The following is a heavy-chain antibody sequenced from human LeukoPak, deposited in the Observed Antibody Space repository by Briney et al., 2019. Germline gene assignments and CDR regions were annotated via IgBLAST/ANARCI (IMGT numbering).Heavy chain of an antibody. CDR1: GGSLSSGSYY. CDR3: ARSYCGGDCYSYYFDY. V-gene: IGHV4-61*02. CDR2: IYISGST. Sequence: SETLSLTCTVSGGSLSSGSYYWSWFRQPAGKGLEWIGRIYISGSTNYNPSLKSRVTISVDTSKNQFSLKLSSVTAADTAVYYCARSYCGGDCYSYYFDYWGQGTLVTVSS. J-gene: IGHJ4*02. D-gene: IGHD2-21*01.